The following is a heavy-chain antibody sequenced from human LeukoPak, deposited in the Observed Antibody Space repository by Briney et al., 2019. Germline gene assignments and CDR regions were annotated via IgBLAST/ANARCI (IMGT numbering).Heavy chain of an antibody. CDR1: GYSISSGYY. Sequence: SETLSLTCAVSGYSISSGYYWGRIRQPPGKGLEWIGSIYHSGSTYYNPSLKSRVTLSVDTSKNQFSLKLSSVTAADTAVYYCARHGGVITFGGVIVLYYFDYWGQGTLVTVSS. D-gene: IGHD3-16*02. CDR2: IYHSGST. V-gene: IGHV4-38-2*01. J-gene: IGHJ4*02. CDR3: ARHGGVITFGGVIVLYYFDY.